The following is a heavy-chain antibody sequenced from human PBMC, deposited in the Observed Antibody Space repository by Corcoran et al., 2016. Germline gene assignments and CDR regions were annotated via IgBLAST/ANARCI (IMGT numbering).Heavy chain of an antibody. CDR1: GYTFTSYY. CDR2: INASGGST. J-gene: IGHJ4*02. Sequence: QVQLVQSGAEVKKPGASVKVSCKASGYTFTSYYMHWVRQAPGQGLEWMGIINASGGSTSYAQKFKGRVTMTRDKYTSTVYMELRSLRSEDTAVYDCARGYYDSSGYSPFGYCGQGTLVTFSS. V-gene: IGHV1-46*01. CDR3: ARGYYDSSGYSPFGY. D-gene: IGHD3-22*01.